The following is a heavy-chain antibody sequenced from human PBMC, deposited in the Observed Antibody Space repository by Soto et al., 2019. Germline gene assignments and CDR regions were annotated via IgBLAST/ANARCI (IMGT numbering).Heavy chain of an antibody. CDR3: ARDSNWAFDY. Sequence: PGGSLRLSCAASGFTFSDYSMNWVRQAPGKGLEWISYISSSSVPIWYADSVKGRFTISRDNAKNSLYLQMNSLKDEDTALYYCARDSNWAFDYWGQGTLVTVSS. D-gene: IGHD7-27*01. CDR2: ISSSSVPI. V-gene: IGHV3-48*02. J-gene: IGHJ4*02. CDR1: GFTFSDYS.